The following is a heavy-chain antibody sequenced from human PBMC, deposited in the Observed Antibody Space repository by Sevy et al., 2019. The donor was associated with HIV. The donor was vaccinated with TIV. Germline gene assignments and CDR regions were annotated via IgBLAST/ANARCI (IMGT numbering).Heavy chain of an antibody. J-gene: IGHJ4*02. CDR3: ASKYGPGSFDFDY. CDR1: GFSFSSYE. Sequence: GGSLRLSCAASGFSFSSYEMNWVRQAPGKGLEWVSYISSSGSTIYYADSVKGRFTISRDNAKNSLYLQMNSLRGEDTAVYYCASKYGPGSFDFDYWGQGTLVTVSS. D-gene: IGHD3-10*01. CDR2: ISSSGSTI. V-gene: IGHV3-48*03.